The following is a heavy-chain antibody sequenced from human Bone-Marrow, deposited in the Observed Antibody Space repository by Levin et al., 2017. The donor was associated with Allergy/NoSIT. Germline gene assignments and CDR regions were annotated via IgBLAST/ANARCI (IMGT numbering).Heavy chain of an antibody. CDR3: ARDEQEWAQDYYYGMDV. V-gene: IGHV1-18*01. CDR1: GYTFTSYG. D-gene: IGHD3-3*01. Sequence: GESLKISCKASGYTFTSYGISWVRQAPGQGLEWMGWISAYNGNTNYAQKLQGRVTMTTDTSTSTAYMELRSLRSDDTAVYYCARDEQEWAQDYYYGMDVWGQGTTVTVSS. CDR2: ISAYNGNT. J-gene: IGHJ6*02.